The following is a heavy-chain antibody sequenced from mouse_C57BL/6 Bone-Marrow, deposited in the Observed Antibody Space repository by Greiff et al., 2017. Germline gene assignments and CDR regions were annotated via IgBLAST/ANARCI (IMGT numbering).Heavy chain of an antibody. V-gene: IGHV5-2*01. J-gene: IGHJ3*01. D-gene: IGHD2-4*01. CDR2: INSDGGST. Sequence: EVHLVESGGGLVQPGESLKLSCESNEYEFPSHDMSWVRKTPEKRLALVAAINSDGGSTYYPDTMERRFIISRDNTKKTLYLQMSRLRAEDTALYYSERREGLRPFAYWGQGTLVTVSA. CDR1: EYEFPSHD. CDR3: ERREGLRPFAY.